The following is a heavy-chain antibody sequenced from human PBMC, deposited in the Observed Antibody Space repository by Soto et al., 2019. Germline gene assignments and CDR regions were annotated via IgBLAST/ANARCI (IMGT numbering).Heavy chain of an antibody. J-gene: IGHJ5*02. V-gene: IGHV4-31*03. Sequence: QVQLQESGPGLVKPSETLSLTCTVSGGSINSGDYYWSWIRQHPGKGLEWVGYIFYSGRTYYNPYLMSRLTMSVDTSKNQFSLKLSSVAAADTAVYSCARNILSPSEGWFDPWGQGTLVTVSS. CDR3: ARNILSPSEGWFDP. CDR1: GGSINSGDYY. D-gene: IGHD2-15*01. CDR2: IFYSGRT.